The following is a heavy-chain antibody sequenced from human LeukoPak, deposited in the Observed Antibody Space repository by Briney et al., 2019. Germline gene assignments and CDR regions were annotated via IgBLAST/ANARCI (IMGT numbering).Heavy chain of an antibody. J-gene: IGHJ4*02. V-gene: IGHV4-39*01. CDR2: MYFSGRT. CDR1: GGSVSSSFYY. Sequence: SETLSLTCTVSGGSVSSSFYYWGWIRQPPGKGLEWIGSMYFSGRTHYNPSLKSRVTISVDTSKNQFSLKLTSVTAADTAVYYCANAASYSVDYWGQGTPVTVSS. CDR3: ANAASYSVDY. D-gene: IGHD1-26*01.